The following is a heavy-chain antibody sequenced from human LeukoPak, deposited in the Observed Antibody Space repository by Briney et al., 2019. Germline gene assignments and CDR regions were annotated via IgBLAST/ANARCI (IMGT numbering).Heavy chain of an antibody. D-gene: IGHD2-2*01. CDR3: AREDCSSTSCYFSYYYGMDV. CDR2: IYYSGST. V-gene: IGHV4-59*12. CDR1: GGSISSYY. J-gene: IGHJ6*02. Sequence: SETLSLTCTVSGGSISSYYWSWIRQAPGKGLEWIGYIYYSGSTNYNPSLKSRVTISVDTSKNQFSLKLSSVTAADTAVYYCAREDCSSTSCYFSYYYGMDVWGQGTTVTVSS.